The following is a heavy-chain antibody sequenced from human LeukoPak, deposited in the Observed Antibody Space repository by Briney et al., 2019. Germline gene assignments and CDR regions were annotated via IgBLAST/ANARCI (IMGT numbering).Heavy chain of an antibody. CDR2: INHSGST. V-gene: IGHV4-34*01. Sequence: SETLSLTCAVYGGSFSGYYWSWIRQPPGKGLEWIGEINHSGSTNYNPSLKSRVTISVDTSKNQFSLKLSSVTAADTAVYYCARVAAAGLYYMDVWGKGTTVTVSS. CDR3: ARVAAAGLYYMDV. J-gene: IGHJ6*03. CDR1: GGSFSGYY. D-gene: IGHD6-13*01.